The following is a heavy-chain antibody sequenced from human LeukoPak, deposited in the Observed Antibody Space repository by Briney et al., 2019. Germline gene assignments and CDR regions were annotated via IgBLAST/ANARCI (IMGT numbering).Heavy chain of an antibody. Sequence: GRSLRLSCAASGFTLDDYAMHWVRHAPGKGLEWVSGISWNSGSIGYADSVKGRFTISRDNAKNSLYLQMNSLRAEDMALYYCAKGSRAVPAAMVQGEGAFDIWGQGTMVTVSS. CDR3: AKGSRAVPAAMVQGEGAFDI. V-gene: IGHV3-9*03. J-gene: IGHJ3*02. CDR2: ISWNSGSI. CDR1: GFTLDDYA. D-gene: IGHD2-2*01.